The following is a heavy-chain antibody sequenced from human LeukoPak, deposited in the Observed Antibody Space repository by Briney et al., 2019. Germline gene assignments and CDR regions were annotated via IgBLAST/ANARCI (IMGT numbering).Heavy chain of an antibody. D-gene: IGHD3-22*01. V-gene: IGHV1-2*02. CDR1: GYTFTGYY. Sequence: ASVKVSCMASGYTFTGYYMHWVRQAPGQGLEWMGWINPNSGGTNYAQKFQGRVTMTRDTSISTAYMELSRLRSDDTAVYYCARNAALTYYYDSSGYYWVDWGQGTLVTVSS. J-gene: IGHJ4*02. CDR2: INPNSGGT. CDR3: ARNAALTYYYDSSGYYWVD.